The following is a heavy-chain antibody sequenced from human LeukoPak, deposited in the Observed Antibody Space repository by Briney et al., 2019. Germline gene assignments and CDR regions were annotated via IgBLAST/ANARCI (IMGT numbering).Heavy chain of an antibody. Sequence: ASVKVSCKASRYTFSSSDINWVRQAAGQGFEWMGWMSPTSGNTGYAQNFQGRVTMTRDTSISTAYMELTSLRSEDTAVYYCARDRRTDYFDYWGQGTLVTVSS. V-gene: IGHV1-8*01. CDR3: ARDRRTDYFDY. CDR2: MSPTSGNT. CDR1: RYTFSSSD. J-gene: IGHJ4*02. D-gene: IGHD1-1*01.